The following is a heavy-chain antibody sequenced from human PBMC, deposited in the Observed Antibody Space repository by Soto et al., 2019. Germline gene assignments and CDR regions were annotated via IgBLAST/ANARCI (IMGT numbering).Heavy chain of an antibody. CDR3: ARAYSKAVAGTLGGY. J-gene: IGHJ4*02. V-gene: IGHV3-33*01. CDR1: GFTFSSYG. CDR2: IWYDGSNK. Sequence: QVQLVESGGGVVQPGRSLRLSCAASGFTFSSYGMHWVRQAPGKGLEWVAVIWYDGSNKYYADSVKGRFTISRDNSKNTLYLQMNSLRAEDTAVYYCARAYSKAVAGTLGGYWGQGTLVTVSS. D-gene: IGHD6-19*01.